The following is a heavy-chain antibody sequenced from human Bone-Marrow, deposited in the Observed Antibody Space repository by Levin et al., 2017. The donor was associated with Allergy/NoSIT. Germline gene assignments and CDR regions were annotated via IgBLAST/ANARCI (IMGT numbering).Heavy chain of an antibody. J-gene: IGHJ6*02. V-gene: IGHV3-33*01. Sequence: GESLKISCAASGFTFSSYGMHWVRQAPGKGLEWVAVIWYDGSNKYYADSVKGRFTISRDNSKNTLYLQMNSLRAEDTAVYYCARMALGPYSSSWSYYDGMDVWGQGTTVTVSS. CDR2: IWYDGSNK. CDR1: GFTFSSYG. D-gene: IGHD6-13*01. CDR3: ARMALGPYSSSWSYYDGMDV.